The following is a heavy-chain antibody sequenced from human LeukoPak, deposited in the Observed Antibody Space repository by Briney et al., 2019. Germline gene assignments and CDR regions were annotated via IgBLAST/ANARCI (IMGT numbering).Heavy chain of an antibody. J-gene: IGHJ4*02. CDR1: GYTFTSYG. CDR2: ISAYNGNT. V-gene: IGHV1-18*01. D-gene: IGHD5-18*01. CDR3: ARVDTAMTYFDY. Sequence: ASVKVSCKASGYTFTSYGISWVRQAPGQGLDWMGWISAYNGNTNYAQKLQGRVTMTTDTSTSTAYMELRSLRSDDTAVYYCARVDTAMTYFDYWGQGTLVTVSS.